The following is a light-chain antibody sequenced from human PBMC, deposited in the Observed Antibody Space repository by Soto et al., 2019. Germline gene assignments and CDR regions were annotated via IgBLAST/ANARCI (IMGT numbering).Light chain of an antibody. CDR2: EAS. V-gene: IGKV3-20*01. Sequence: EIVLTQSPGTLSLSPGERATLSCRASQSVSSISLAWYQQNPGQAPRLLIYEASSRATGIPDRFSGSGSGTDFTLTISRLEPEDFAVYYCQQCHTSPLTFGQGTKVDI. CDR3: QQCHTSPLT. J-gene: IGKJ1*01. CDR1: QSVSSIS.